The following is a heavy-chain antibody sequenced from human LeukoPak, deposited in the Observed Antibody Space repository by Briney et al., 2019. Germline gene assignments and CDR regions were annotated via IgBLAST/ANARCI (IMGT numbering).Heavy chain of an antibody. CDR3: ARWMTTVITPDY. CDR2: INPNSGGT. J-gene: IGHJ4*02. CDR1: GYTFNGYY. V-gene: IGHV1-2*02. D-gene: IGHD4-11*01. Sequence: ASVKVSCKASGYTFNGYYLHRVRQAPGQGLEWMGWINPNSGGTNYAQKFQGRVTTTRDSSISTAYMELSRLRSDDTAVYYCARWMTTVITPDYWGQGTLVTVSS.